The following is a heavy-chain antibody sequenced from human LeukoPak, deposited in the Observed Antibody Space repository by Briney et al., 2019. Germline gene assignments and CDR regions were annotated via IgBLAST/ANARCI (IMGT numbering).Heavy chain of an antibody. J-gene: IGHJ3*02. Sequence: SETLSLICAVSGGSISSGAYSWSWIRQPPGKGLEWIGYIYHSGSTYYNPSHKSRVTISVDRSKNQFSLRLSSVTAADTAVYYCSYLTTSTDAFDIWGQGTMVTVSS. CDR3: SYLTTSTDAFDI. V-gene: IGHV4-30-2*01. CDR2: IYHSGST. D-gene: IGHD1-14*01. CDR1: GGSISSGAYS.